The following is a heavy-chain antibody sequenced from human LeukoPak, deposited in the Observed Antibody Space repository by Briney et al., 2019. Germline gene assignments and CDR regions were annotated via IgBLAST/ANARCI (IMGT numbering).Heavy chain of an antibody. CDR3: AKDISLTLVTQGFDY. J-gene: IGHJ4*02. CDR2: ISWDGGST. CDR1: GFTFDDYA. V-gene: IGHV3-43D*03. D-gene: IGHD4-23*01. Sequence: PGGSLRLSCAASGFTFDDYAMHWVRHAPGKGLEWVSLISWDGGSTYYADSVKGRFTISRDNSKNSLYLQMNSLRAEDTALYYCAKDISLTLVTQGFDYWGQGTLVTVSS.